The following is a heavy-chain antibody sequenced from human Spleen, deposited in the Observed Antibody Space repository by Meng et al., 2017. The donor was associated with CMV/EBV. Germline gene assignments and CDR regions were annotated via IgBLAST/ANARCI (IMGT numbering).Heavy chain of an antibody. CDR3: ARDGGYYYNVD. Sequence: GGSLRLSCTASGFTFTDHYMARIRQPPGKGLEWLSYISGRDRTTFYADSVKGRFTVSRDNANNVVYLQMNSLRAEDTVIYYCARDGGYYYNVDWGQGTLVTVSS. CDR1: GFTFTDHY. J-gene: IGHJ4*02. CDR2: ISGRDRTT. V-gene: IGHV3-11*01. D-gene: IGHD5-12*01.